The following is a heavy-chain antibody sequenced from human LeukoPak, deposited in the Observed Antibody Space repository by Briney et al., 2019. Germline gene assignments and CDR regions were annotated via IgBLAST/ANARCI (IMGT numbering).Heavy chain of an antibody. CDR1: GGCFSGYY. CDR2: INHSGST. Sequence: PSETLSLTCAVYGGCFSGYYWSWIRQPPGKGLEWIGEINHSGSTNYNPSLKSRVTISVDTSKNQFSLKLSSVTAADTAVYYCARGPSGELPGRNFDSWGQGTLVTVSS. D-gene: IGHD1-26*01. J-gene: IGHJ4*02. CDR3: ARGPSGELPGRNFDS. V-gene: IGHV4-34*01.